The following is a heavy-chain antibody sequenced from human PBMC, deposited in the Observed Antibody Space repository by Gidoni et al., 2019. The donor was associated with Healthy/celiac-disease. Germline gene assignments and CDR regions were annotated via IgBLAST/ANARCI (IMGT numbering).Heavy chain of an antibody. CDR1: GFTFSSYG. V-gene: IGHV3-33*01. CDR3: ARDQDSSGYYYAY. Sequence: QVQLVEAGVGVVHPGRSLSISCAASGFTFSSYGMHGVRQAPGQGLEWVAVIWYDGSNKYYADSVKGRFTISRDNSKNTLYLQMNSLRAEDTAVYYCARDQDSSGYYYAYWGQGTLVTVSS. CDR2: IWYDGSNK. D-gene: IGHD3-22*01. J-gene: IGHJ4*02.